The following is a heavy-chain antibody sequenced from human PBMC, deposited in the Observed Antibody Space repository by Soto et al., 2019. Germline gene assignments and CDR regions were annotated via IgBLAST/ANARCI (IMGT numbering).Heavy chain of an antibody. Sequence: SETLSLTCSVSGASINNFAYYWGWIRQPPGKGLEWIGTVYYNENTYYNPSLKSRVAISVDTAKNQFSLNLRSVTAADTAIYFCARRERYYGSPGWFDPWGQGTLVTVSS. CDR3: ARRERYYGSPGWFDP. V-gene: IGHV4-39*01. J-gene: IGHJ5*01. CDR1: GASINNFAYY. D-gene: IGHD3-10*01. CDR2: VYYNENT.